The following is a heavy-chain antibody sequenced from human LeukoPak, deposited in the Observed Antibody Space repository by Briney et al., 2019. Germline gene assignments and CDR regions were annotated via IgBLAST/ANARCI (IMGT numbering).Heavy chain of an antibody. CDR2: INPNSGGT. CDR3: ARERPRYCSGGSCYLGYFDY. V-gene: IGHV1-2*02. J-gene: IGHJ4*02. Sequence: ASVTVSCKASGYTFTGYYMHWVRQAPGQGLEWMGWINPNSGGTNYAQKFQGRVTMTRDTSISTAYMELSRLRSDDTAVYYCARERPRYCSGGSCYLGYFDYWGQGTLVTVSS. D-gene: IGHD2-15*01. CDR1: GYTFTGYY.